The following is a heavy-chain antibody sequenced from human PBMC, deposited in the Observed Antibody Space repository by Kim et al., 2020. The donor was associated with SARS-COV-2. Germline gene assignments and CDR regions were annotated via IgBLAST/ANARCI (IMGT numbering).Heavy chain of an antibody. D-gene: IGHD4-17*01. CDR3: AREPYDYGDYGPGAGMDV. J-gene: IGHJ6*02. Sequence: KSRVTISVDTSKNQFSLKLSSVTAADTAVYYCAREPYDYGDYGPGAGMDVWGQGTTVTVSS. V-gene: IGHV4-59*01.